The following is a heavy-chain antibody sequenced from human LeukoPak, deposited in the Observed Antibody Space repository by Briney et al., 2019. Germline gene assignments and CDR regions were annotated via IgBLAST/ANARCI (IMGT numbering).Heavy chain of an antibody. Sequence: GESLKISCKVSGYTFTNYWVGWVCQKPGEGLEWMGIIKPGNSDTRYSPSLQGQVTISVDKSISTAYLQWSSLKTSDTAMCYCARLLNGGSVDYWGQGTLVTVSS. D-gene: IGHD2-8*01. CDR2: IKPGNSDT. J-gene: IGHJ4*02. V-gene: IGHV5-51*01. CDR3: ARLLNGGSVDY. CDR1: GYTFTNYW.